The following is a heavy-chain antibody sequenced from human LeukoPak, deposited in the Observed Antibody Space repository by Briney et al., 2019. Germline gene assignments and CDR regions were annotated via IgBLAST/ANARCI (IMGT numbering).Heavy chain of an antibody. D-gene: IGHD2-2*01. CDR2: IKSKTDSGTT. J-gene: IGHJ5*02. V-gene: IGHV3-15*01. CDR3: TTDALVPAAISNNWFDP. Sequence: PGGSLRLSCAASGFTFSNAWMSWVRQAPGKGLEWVGRIKSKTDSGTTDYAAPVKGRFTISRDDSRNTLYLQMNSLKTEDTAVYYCTTDALVPAAISNNWFDPWGQGTLVTVSS. CDR1: GFTFSNAW.